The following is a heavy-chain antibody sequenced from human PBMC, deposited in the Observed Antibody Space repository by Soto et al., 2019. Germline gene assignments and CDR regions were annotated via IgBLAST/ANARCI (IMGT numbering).Heavy chain of an antibody. CDR1: GFTFSSYA. CDR3: AKGSSSSRPYYFDY. Sequence: EVQFLQSGGGLVQPAGSLRLSCAASGFTFSSYAMSWVRQAPGKGLEWVSAITGDGGDTYHADSVKGRFTISRDNSKNTLYLQMNSLRAEDTAVYFCAKGSSSSRPYYFDYWGQGSLVTVSS. D-gene: IGHD2-2*01. CDR2: ITGDGGDT. J-gene: IGHJ4*02. V-gene: IGHV3-23*01.